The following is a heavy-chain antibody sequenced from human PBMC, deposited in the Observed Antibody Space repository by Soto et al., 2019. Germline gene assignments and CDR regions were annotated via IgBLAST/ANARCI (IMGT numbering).Heavy chain of an antibody. D-gene: IGHD3-10*01. Sequence: PGGSLRLSCAASGFTFSSYAMSWVRQAPGKGLEWVSAISGSGGSTYYADSVKGRFTISRDNSKNTLYLQMNSLRAEDTAVYYCAKGVLCFGDFPFTYNWSAPGGKETLVPVS. J-gene: IGHJ5*02. CDR3: AKGVLCFGDFPFTYNWSAP. CDR1: GFTFSSYA. CDR2: ISGSGGST. V-gene: IGHV3-23*01.